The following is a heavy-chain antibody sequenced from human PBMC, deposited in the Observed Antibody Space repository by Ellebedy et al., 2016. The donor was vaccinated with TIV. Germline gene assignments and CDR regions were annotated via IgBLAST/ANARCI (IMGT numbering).Heavy chain of an antibody. CDR2: ISFDGSNK. CDR3: ARGETYYSDDNNYGFEY. CDR1: GFTFSDFS. V-gene: IGHV3-30*04. D-gene: IGHD3-22*01. Sequence: GGSLRLXXAASGFTFSDFSFHWVRQAPGEGLEWLALISFDGSNKYYAESVKGRFTISRDNSKNTLYLQVDSLGVDDMAVYFCARGETYYSDDNNYGFEYWGQGTLVAVPS. J-gene: IGHJ4*02.